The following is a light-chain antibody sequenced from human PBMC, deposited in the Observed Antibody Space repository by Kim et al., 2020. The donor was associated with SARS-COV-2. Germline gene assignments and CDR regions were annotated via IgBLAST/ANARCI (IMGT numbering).Light chain of an antibody. V-gene: IGLV3-25*03. J-gene: IGLJ3*02. CDR1: ALPKQY. Sequence: SYELTQPPSVSVSPGQTARITCSGDALPKQYVYWYQQKAGQAPVVVIYKDSERPSGIPERFSGSSSGTTVTLTISGVQAEDEADYYCQSADSSGAPNWVFGGGTQLTVL. CDR3: QSADSSGAPNWV. CDR2: KDS.